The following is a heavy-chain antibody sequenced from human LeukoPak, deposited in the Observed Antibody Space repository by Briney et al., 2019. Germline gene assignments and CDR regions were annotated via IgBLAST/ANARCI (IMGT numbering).Heavy chain of an antibody. CDR2: INWNGGTT. CDR1: GFKFDDFG. V-gene: IGHV3-20*04. Sequence: GGSLRLSCAASGFKFDDFGMRWVRLAPGKGLEYVSGINWNGGTTGYADSVRGRFTISRHNAMHSLFLEINSLRVEDTALYYCTILSRDVYTYGAAYWGQGTPVTVSS. D-gene: IGHD5-24*01. J-gene: IGHJ4*02. CDR3: TILSRDVYTYGAAY.